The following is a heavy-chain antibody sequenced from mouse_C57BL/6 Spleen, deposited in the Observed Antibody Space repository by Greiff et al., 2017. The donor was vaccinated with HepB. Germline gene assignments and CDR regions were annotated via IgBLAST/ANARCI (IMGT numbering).Heavy chain of an antibody. V-gene: IGHV1-74*01. J-gene: IGHJ3*01. CDR3: AIKGGYYDYGFDY. D-gene: IGHD2-4*01. Sequence: QVQLKQPGAELVKPGASVKVSCKASGYTFTSYWMHWVKQRPGQGLEWIGRIHPSDSDTNYNQKFKGKATLTVDKSSSTAYMQLSSLTSEDSAVYYCAIKGGYYDYGFDYWGQGTLVTVSA. CDR1: GYTFTSYW. CDR2: IHPSDSDT.